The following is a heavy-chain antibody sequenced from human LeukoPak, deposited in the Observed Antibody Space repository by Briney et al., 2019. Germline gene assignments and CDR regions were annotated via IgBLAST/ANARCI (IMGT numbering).Heavy chain of an antibody. J-gene: IGHJ3*01. Sequence: GGSLRLSCAASGFTFSSYWMSWVRQAPGKGLEWVANIKQDGSEKYYVDSVKGRFTISRDNAKNPLYLQMNSLRAEDTAVYYCARPYSRRGDAFDFWGQGTMVTVSS. V-gene: IGHV3-7*01. CDR3: ARPYSRRGDAFDF. CDR2: IKQDGSEK. D-gene: IGHD6-13*01. CDR1: GFTFSSYW.